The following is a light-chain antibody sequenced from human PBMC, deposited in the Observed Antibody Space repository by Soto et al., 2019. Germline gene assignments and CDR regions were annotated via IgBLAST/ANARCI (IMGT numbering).Light chain of an antibody. CDR2: DAS. V-gene: IGKV3-20*01. CDR1: QSVTSNY. CDR3: QQYGSPPYT. Sequence: EIVLTQSPCTLSVSPGERATLSCRASQSVTSNYLAWYQQKPGQAPKLLISDASTRATGIADKFSGSGSGTDFTLTISRLEPEDFAAYYCQQYGSPPYTFGQGTKLEIK. J-gene: IGKJ2*01.